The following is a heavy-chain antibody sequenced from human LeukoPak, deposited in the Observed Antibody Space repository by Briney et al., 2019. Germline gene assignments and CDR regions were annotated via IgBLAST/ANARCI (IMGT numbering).Heavy chain of an antibody. J-gene: IGHJ5*02. D-gene: IGHD6-13*01. V-gene: IGHV3-64D*06. Sequence: GGSLRLSCSASGFIFGSYAMHWVRQAPGKGLEYVSAISSNGGSTYYADSVKGRFTISRDNSKNTLYLQMSSLRAEDTAVYYCVKGEQLVPGNWFDPWGQGTLVTVSS. CDR1: GFIFGSYA. CDR2: ISSNGGST. CDR3: VKGEQLVPGNWFDP.